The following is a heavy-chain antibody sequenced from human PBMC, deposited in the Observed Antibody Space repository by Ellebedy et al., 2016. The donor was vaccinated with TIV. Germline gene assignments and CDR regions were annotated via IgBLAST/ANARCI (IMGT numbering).Heavy chain of an antibody. CDR3: ARVAGDSDAFDI. CDR2: MNPNSGDT. V-gene: IGHV1-8*01. CDR1: GYTFTSYD. D-gene: IGHD3-16*01. J-gene: IGHJ3*02. Sequence: ASVKVSCXASGYTFTSYDINWVRQATGQGLEWMGWMNPNSGDTGYAQKFQGRVTMTRNTSISTAYMDLSSLRSEDTAVYYCARVAGDSDAFDIWGQGTMVTVSS.